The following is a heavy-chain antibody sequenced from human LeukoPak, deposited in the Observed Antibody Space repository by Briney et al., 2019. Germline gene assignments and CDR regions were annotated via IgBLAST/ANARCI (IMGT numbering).Heavy chain of an antibody. CDR1: GFTFSNAW. D-gene: IGHD3-16*01. Sequence: GGSLRLSCAASGFTFSNAWMSWVRQAPGKGLEWVGRIKSKTDGGTTDYAAPVKGRFTISRDDSKNTLYLQMNSLKTEDTAVYYCTTVSRGMADAFDIWGQGTMVTVSS. J-gene: IGHJ3*02. CDR3: TTVSRGMADAFDI. CDR2: IKSKTDGGTT. V-gene: IGHV3-15*01.